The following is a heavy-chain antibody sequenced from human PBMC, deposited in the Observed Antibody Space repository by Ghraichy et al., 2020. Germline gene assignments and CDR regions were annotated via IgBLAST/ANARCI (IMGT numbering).Heavy chain of an antibody. Sequence: GGSLRLSCAASGFSFSSYYMSWVRQAPGKGLEWVANINEDGSDKYYVDSVKGRFIISRDNVKRSLYLQMNGLRAEDTAVYYCARDCTSPTCYIPHASHFDFWGHGSLVTVSS. J-gene: IGHJ4*01. V-gene: IGHV3-7*01. CDR1: GFSFSSYY. CDR2: INEDGSDK. CDR3: ARDCTSPTCYIPHASHFDF. D-gene: IGHD2-2*02.